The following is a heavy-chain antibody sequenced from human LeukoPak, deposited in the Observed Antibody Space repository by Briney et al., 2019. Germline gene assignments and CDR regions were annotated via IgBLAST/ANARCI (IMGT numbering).Heavy chain of an antibody. CDR2: IYYSGST. V-gene: IGHV4-39*01. J-gene: IGHJ4*02. CDR1: GGSISSSSYY. CDR3: ARNPSGGRGDY. D-gene: IGHD1-26*01. Sequence: SETLSLTCTVSGGSISSSSYYWGCIRQPPGKGLEWIGSIYYSGSTYYNPSLKSRVTISVDTSKNQFSLKLSSVTAADTAVYYCARNPSGGRGDYWGQGTLVTVSS.